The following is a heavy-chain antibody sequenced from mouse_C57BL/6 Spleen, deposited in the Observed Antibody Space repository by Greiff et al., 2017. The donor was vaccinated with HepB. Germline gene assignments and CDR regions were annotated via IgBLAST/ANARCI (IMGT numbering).Heavy chain of an antibody. CDR3: ARSGSREDFDY. CDR1: GYAFSSSW. J-gene: IGHJ2*01. Sequence: QVQLKQSGPELVKPGASVKISCKASGYAFSSSWMNWVKQRPGTGLEWIGRIYPGDGDTNYNGKFKGKATLTADKSSSTAYMHLSSLTSEDSAVYFCARSGSREDFDYWGQGTTLTVSS. CDR2: IYPGDGDT. D-gene: IGHD1-1*01. V-gene: IGHV1-82*01.